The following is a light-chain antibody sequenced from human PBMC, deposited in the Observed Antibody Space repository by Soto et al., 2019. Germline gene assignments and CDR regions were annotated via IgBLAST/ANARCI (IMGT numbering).Light chain of an antibody. Sequence: QSVLTQPPSASGSPGQSVTISCTGTSTDVGGYNYVSWYQQHPGKAPKLMIFEVSKRPSGVPDRFSGSKFGNTASLTVSGLQAEDEAHYYCASYGGNNDLLFGGGTKLTVL. CDR1: STDVGGYNY. V-gene: IGLV2-8*01. J-gene: IGLJ2*01. CDR2: EVS. CDR3: ASYGGNNDLL.